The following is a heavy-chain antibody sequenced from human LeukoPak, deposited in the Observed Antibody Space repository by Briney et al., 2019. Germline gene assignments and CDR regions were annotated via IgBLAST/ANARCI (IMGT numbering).Heavy chain of an antibody. CDR2: ISYDGSNK. V-gene: IGHV3-30*04. CDR3: AREWSKYYFDY. J-gene: IGHJ4*02. Sequence: GGSLRLSCAASGFTFSTYTMNWVRQAPGKGLEWVAVISYDGSNKYYADSVKGRFTISRDNAKNSLYLQMNSLRAEDTAVYYCAREWSKYYFDYWGQGTLVTVSS. CDR1: GFTFSTYT. D-gene: IGHD2-15*01.